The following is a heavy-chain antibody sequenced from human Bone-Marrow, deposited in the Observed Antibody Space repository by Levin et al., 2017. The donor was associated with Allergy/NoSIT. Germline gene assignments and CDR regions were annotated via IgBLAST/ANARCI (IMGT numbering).Heavy chain of an antibody. CDR3: ARVGCRGVLYGMDV. J-gene: IGHJ6*02. Sequence: GESLKISCKASGYTFTSYGISWVRQAPGQGLEWMGWISAYNGNTNYAQQLQGRVTMTTDTSTSTAYMELRSLRSDDTAVYYCARVGCRGVLYGMDVWGQGTTVTVSS. V-gene: IGHV1-18*01. CDR2: ISAYNGNT. CDR1: GYTFTSYG. D-gene: IGHD3-10*01.